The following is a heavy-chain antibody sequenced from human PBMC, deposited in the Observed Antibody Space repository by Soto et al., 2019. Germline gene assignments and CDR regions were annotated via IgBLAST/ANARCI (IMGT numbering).Heavy chain of an antibody. CDR3: ATTGGGWD. CDR2: INSDGSNT. CDR1: GLTFSKYW. Sequence: EVHLVESGGGLVQPGGSLRLSCAASGLTFSKYWMHWGRQAPGKGLEWVSRINSDGSNTGYADSAKGRFTISRDNAKNTLYLQMNSLRAEDTAVYYCATTGGGWDWGQGTLVTVSS. D-gene: IGHD3-10*01. J-gene: IGHJ4*02. V-gene: IGHV3-74*01.